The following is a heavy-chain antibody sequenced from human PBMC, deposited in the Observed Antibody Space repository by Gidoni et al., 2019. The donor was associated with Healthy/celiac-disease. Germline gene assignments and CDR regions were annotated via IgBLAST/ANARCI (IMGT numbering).Heavy chain of an antibody. CDR3: ASTPKINPPAAGTRGDP. D-gene: IGHD6-13*01. Sequence: QLQLQESGPGLVKPSETLSLTCTVSGGPISSSSYYWGWIRQPPGKGLEWIGRIYCSGSTYYTPSLKSRVTISVDTSKNQFSLKLSSVTAADTAVYCCASTPKINPPAAGTRGDPWGQGTLVTVSS. CDR2: IYCSGST. CDR1: GGPISSSSYY. V-gene: IGHV4-39*07. J-gene: IGHJ5*02.